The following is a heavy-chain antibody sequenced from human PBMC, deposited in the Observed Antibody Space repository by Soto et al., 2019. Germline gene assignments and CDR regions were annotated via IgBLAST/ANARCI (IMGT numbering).Heavy chain of an antibody. CDR3: ARAPPYYDFSFDP. CDR2: IYYSGST. CDR1: GGSISSYY. D-gene: IGHD3-3*01. Sequence: QVQLQESGPGLVKPSETLSLTCTVSGGSISSYYWSWIRQPPGKGLEWIGYIYYSGSTNYNPSLKSRVTISVDTSKNQFSLKLSSVTAADTAVYYCARAPPYYDFSFDPWGQGTLVTVSS. J-gene: IGHJ5*02. V-gene: IGHV4-59*08.